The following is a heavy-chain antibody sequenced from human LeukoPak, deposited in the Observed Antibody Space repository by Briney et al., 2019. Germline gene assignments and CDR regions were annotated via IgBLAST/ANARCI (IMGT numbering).Heavy chain of an antibody. Sequence: PSETLSLTCTVSGYSISRGYHWGWIRQAPGKGLEWLGSIYQSGSAYYNPSLKSRVTLSVDTSKNQVSLKLSSVTAADTAVYYCVRAEINDYMKYWGQGILVTVSS. CDR2: IYQSGSA. CDR1: GYSISRGYH. J-gene: IGHJ4*02. D-gene: IGHD3-16*01. V-gene: IGHV4-38-2*02. CDR3: VRAEINDYMKY.